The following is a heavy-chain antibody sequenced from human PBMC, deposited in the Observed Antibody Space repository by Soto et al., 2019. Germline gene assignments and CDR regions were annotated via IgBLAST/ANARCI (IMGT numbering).Heavy chain of an antibody. V-gene: IGHV1-46*03. CDR3: ARERWDLVRYCTSTTCRRGTFDV. J-gene: IGHJ3*01. D-gene: IGHD2-2*01. Sequence: QVQLVQSGAEVKKPGASVKVSCKASGYTFTSYYIHWVRQAPGQGLEWMGLISPSGGSATYAQNLQGRVSMTRDTSTSTVYMELSSLRSEDTAVYYCARERWDLVRYCTSTTCRRGTFDVWGQGTVVTVS. CDR2: ISPSGGSA. CDR1: GYTFTSYY.